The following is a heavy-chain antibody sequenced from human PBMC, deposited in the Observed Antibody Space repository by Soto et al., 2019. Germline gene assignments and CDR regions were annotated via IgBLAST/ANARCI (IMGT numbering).Heavy chain of an antibody. J-gene: IGHJ5*02. D-gene: IGHD2-2*02. CDR2: IIPIFGTA. CDR3: ARVSGAVPAAIGYWFDP. Sequence: QVQLVQSGAEVKKPGSSVKVSCKASGGTFSSYAISWVRQAPGQGLEWMGGIIPIFGTANYAQKFQGRVTITADESTSTASMELSSMRSEDTAVYYCARVSGAVPAAIGYWFDPWGQGTLVTVSS. V-gene: IGHV1-69*01. CDR1: GGTFSSYA.